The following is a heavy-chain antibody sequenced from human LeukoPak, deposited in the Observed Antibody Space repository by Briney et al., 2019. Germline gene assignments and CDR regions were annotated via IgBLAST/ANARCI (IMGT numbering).Heavy chain of an antibody. CDR2: NSSSSNYI. CDR3: ARVPHAMVRGVIITEFYFDY. CDR1: GLTFSSYS. J-gene: IGHJ4*02. Sequence: NPGVSLRLSCAASGLTFSSYSMIWVRQAPGEGLEWVSSNSSSSNYIYCADSVKGRFTISRDNAKNSLYLQMNSPRAKDTAVDYCARVPHAMVRGVIITEFYFDYWGQGTLVTVSS. V-gene: IGHV3-21*01. D-gene: IGHD3-10*01.